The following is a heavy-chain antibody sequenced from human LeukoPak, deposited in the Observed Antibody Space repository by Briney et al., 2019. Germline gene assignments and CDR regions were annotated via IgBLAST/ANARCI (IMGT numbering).Heavy chain of an antibody. CDR2: INPNSGGT. Sequence: ASVKVSCRASGYTFTGYYMHWVRQAPGQGLEWMGWINPNSGGTNYAQKFQGRVTMTTDTSTSTAYMELRSLRSDDTAVYYCARVGSGGSFEVWGQGTMVTVSS. D-gene: IGHD2-15*01. J-gene: IGHJ3*01. V-gene: IGHV1-2*02. CDR3: ARVGSGGSFEV. CDR1: GYTFTGYY.